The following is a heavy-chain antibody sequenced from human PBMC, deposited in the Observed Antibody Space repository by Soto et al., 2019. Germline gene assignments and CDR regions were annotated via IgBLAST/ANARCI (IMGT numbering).Heavy chain of an antibody. CDR3: ARSRDCSSATCLNDY. CDR2: TYYRSEWYY. CDR1: GDSVSSNSGA. Sequence: PSQTLSLTCAISGDSVSSNSGAWNWIRQSPSRGLEWLGRTYYRSEWYYDYAVSVKSRITINPDTSKNQFSLHLNSVTPEDTAVYFCARSRDCSSATCLNDYWGQGTLVTVSS. D-gene: IGHD2-2*01. V-gene: IGHV6-1*01. J-gene: IGHJ4*02.